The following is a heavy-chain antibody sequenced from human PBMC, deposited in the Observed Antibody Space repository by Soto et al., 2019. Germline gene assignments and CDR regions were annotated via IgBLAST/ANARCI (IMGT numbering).Heavy chain of an antibody. D-gene: IGHD1-1*01. CDR1: GFTFNYYA. CDR2: LSASGADA. Sequence: GSLRLSCAASGFTFNYYAVHWVRQAPGKGLEWVSSLSASGADAYSGDSVKGRFTVARDNSKNTLSLLMNSLRVEDTAIYYCASGTTLDYFDYWGQGT. V-gene: IGHV3-23*01. CDR3: ASGTTLDYFDY. J-gene: IGHJ4*02.